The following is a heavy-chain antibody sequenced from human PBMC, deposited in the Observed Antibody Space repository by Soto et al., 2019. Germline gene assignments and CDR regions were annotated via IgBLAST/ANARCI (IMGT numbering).Heavy chain of an antibody. J-gene: IGHJ4*02. D-gene: IGHD3-10*01. Sequence: EVQLVESGGGLVQPGGSLRLSCAASGFRFNTNWMSWVRQAPGKGLEWVANIKHDGSERNHVDSVRGRFTISIDNAKSSLYIQMNSLRVEDTAVYYCARELSWSGRDYWGQGTLVIVSP. V-gene: IGHV3-7*01. CDR1: GFRFNTNW. CDR2: IKHDGSER. CDR3: ARELSWSGRDY.